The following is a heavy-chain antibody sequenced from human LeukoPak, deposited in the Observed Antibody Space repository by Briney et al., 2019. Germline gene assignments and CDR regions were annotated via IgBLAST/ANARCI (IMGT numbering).Heavy chain of an antibody. CDR3: ARGNTMISGVDWFDP. CDR1: GYTFTSYG. V-gene: IGHV1-18*01. CDR2: ISAYNGNT. D-gene: IGHD3-22*01. Sequence: ASVKVSCKASGYTFTSYGISWVRQAPGQGLEWMGWISAYNGNTNYAQKLQGRVTMTTDTSTSTAYMELRSLRSDDTAVYYCARGNTMISGVDWFDPWGQGTLVTVSS. J-gene: IGHJ5*02.